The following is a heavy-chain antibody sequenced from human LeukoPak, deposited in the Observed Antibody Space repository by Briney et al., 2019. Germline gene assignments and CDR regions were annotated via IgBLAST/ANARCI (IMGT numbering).Heavy chain of an antibody. Sequence: PGGSLRLSCAASGFTFSSYSMNWVRQAPGKGLEWVSSISSSSTYIYYADSVKGRFTISRDNAKNSLYLQMNSLRAEDTAVYYCARGGGDGYGPFHYWGQGTLVTVSA. CDR2: ISSSSTYI. CDR3: ARGGGDGYGPFHY. CDR1: GFTFSSYS. D-gene: IGHD5-24*01. J-gene: IGHJ4*02. V-gene: IGHV3-21*01.